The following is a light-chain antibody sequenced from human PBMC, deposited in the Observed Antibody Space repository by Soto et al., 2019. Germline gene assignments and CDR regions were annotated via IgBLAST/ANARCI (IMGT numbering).Light chain of an antibody. J-gene: IGLJ2*01. Sequence: QSALTQPASVSGSPGQSITISCTGTSSDVGGYNYVSWYQHHPGKAPTLMIYDVSNRPSGVSNRFSGSKSGNTASLTISGLQAEDEADYYCSSYTSSSTLYVVFGGGTKLTVL. CDR3: SSYTSSSTLYVV. CDR2: DVS. V-gene: IGLV2-14*03. CDR1: SSDVGGYNY.